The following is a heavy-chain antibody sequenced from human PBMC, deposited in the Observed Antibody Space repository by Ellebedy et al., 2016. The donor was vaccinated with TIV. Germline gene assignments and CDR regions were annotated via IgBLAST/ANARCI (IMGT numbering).Heavy chain of an antibody. D-gene: IGHD7-27*01. CDR1: GFTFSSYW. Sequence: GESLKISCAASGFTFSSYWMHWVRQAPGKGLVWVSRINSDGSSTSYADSVKGRFTISRDNAKNTLYLQMNSLRAEDTAVYYCAREHPLGIENFDYWGQGTLVTVSS. CDR2: INSDGSST. J-gene: IGHJ4*02. CDR3: AREHPLGIENFDY. V-gene: IGHV3-74*01.